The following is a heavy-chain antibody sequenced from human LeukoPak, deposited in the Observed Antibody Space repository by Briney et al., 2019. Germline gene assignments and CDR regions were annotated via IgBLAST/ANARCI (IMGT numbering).Heavy chain of an antibody. CDR1: GFTVSSNY. CDR2: INSGGST. J-gene: IGHJ4*02. CDR3: AEYYFYDSSGYQQYYFDY. Sequence: GGSLRLSCAASGFTVSSNYISWVRQAPGKGLEWVSVINSGGSTYYADSVKGRFTISRDNSKDTLYLQMNSLRAEDTAVYYCAEYYFYDSSGYQQYYFDYWGQGTLVTVSS. V-gene: IGHV3-53*01. D-gene: IGHD3-22*01.